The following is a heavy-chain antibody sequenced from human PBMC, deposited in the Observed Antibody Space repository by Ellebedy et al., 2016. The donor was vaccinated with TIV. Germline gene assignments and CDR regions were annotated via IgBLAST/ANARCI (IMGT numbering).Heavy chain of an antibody. Sequence: ASVKVSCXTSGYTFTSQVINWVRQATGQGLEWMGWMNPSIGNTGYAQKFQDRVTMTRNTSISTAYMELSVLRSEDTAVYYCARGRAGLYDYWGQGALVTVSS. D-gene: IGHD3/OR15-3a*01. CDR1: GYTFTSQV. V-gene: IGHV1-8*01. CDR2: MNPSIGNT. J-gene: IGHJ4*02. CDR3: ARGRAGLYDY.